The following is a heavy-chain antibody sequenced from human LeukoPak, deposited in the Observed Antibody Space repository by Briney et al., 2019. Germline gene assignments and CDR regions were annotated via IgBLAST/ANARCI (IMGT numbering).Heavy chain of an antibody. J-gene: IGHJ5*02. CDR2: ISWNSGSI. D-gene: IGHD3-10*01. CDR1: GFTFDDYA. Sequence: GGSLRLSCAASGFTFDDYAMHWVRQAPGKGLEWVSGISWNSGSIGYADSVKGRFTISRDNAKNSLYLQMNSLRVEDSAVYYCATDLIHYYASGAKTWGQGTLVTVSS. CDR3: ATDLIHYYASGAKT. V-gene: IGHV3-9*01.